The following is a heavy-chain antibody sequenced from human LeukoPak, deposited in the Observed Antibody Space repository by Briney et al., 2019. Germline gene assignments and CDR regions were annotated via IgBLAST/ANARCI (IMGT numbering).Heavy chain of an antibody. CDR1: GGTFSSYA. CDR3: ARSCSSTSCFYYFDY. J-gene: IGHJ4*02. D-gene: IGHD2-2*01. Sequence: ASVKVSCKASGGTFSSYAISWVRQAPGQGLEWIGGIIPIFGTANYAQKFQGRVTISTDESTSTAYMELSSLRSEDTAVYYCARSCSSTSCFYYFDYWGQGTLVTVSS. CDR2: IIPIFGTA. V-gene: IGHV1-69*05.